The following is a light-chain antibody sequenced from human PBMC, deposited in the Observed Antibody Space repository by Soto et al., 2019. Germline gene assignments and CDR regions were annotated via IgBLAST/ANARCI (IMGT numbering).Light chain of an antibody. Sequence: QSVLTQPPSVSAAPGQKVTISCSGSSSNIAKNYVYWYQQLPGTAPKLLIFDNDKRPSGIPDRFSGSKSGTSATLGITGLQTGDEAYYYCGTWDISLSVVFGGGTKLTVL. CDR2: DND. CDR3: GTWDISLSVV. CDR1: SSNIAKNY. J-gene: IGLJ2*01. V-gene: IGLV1-51*01.